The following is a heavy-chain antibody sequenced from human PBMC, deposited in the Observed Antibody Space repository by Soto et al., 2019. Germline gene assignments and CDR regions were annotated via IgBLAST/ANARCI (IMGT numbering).Heavy chain of an antibody. Sequence: GASVKVSCKASGGTFSSYAISWVRQAPGQGLEWMGGIIPIFGTANYAQKFQGRVTITADESTSTAYMELSSLRSEDTAVYCCARDRLRGFDPWGQGTLVTVYS. J-gene: IGHJ5*02. V-gene: IGHV1-69*13. CDR2: IIPIFGTA. CDR1: GGTFSSYA. CDR3: ARDRLRGFDP. D-gene: IGHD3-16*01.